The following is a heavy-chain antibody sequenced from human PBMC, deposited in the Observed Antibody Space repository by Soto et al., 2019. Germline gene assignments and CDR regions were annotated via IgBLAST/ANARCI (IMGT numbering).Heavy chain of an antibody. V-gene: IGHV1-69*01. CDR1: GGTFSNYA. CDR2: IIPIIGTA. CDR3: ARTMRWLQPMAYVDY. D-gene: IGHD5-12*01. J-gene: IGHJ4*02. Sequence: QVQLVQSGAEVKKPGSSVNVSCKASGGTFSNYAISWVRQAPGQGLEWMGGIIPIIGTANYAQKFQGRVTITADESTSTAYMELSGLRSEDTALYYCARTMRWLQPMAYVDYWGQGTLVTVSS.